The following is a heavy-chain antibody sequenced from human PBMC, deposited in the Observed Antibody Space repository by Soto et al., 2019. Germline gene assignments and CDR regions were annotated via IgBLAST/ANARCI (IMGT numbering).Heavy chain of an antibody. CDR2: ISYDGSNK. D-gene: IGHD5-12*01. J-gene: IGHJ6*02. CDR3: ARDMARGYSGYDPAVYYYYYYGMDV. Sequence: GGSLRLSCAASGFTFSSYAMHWVRQAPGKGLEWVAVISYDGSNKYYADSVKGRFTISRDNSKNTLYLQMNSLRAEDTAVYYCARDMARGYSGYDPAVYYYYYYGMDVWGQGTTVTVSS. V-gene: IGHV3-30-3*01. CDR1: GFTFSSYA.